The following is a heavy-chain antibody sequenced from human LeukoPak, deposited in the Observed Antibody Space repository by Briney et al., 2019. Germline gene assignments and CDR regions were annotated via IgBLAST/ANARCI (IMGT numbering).Heavy chain of an antibody. V-gene: IGHV3-23*01. J-gene: IGHJ4*02. D-gene: IGHD3-16*02. CDR1: GFTFSNYA. Sequence: PGGSLRLSCAASGFTFSNYAIYWVRQAPGKGLEWVSAISGRGDNTYYADSVKGRFTISRDNSKNTLSLQMNSLRAEDTAVYYCAKDPKYYDYVWGSYRYTGESDYWGQGTLVTVSS. CDR2: ISGRGDNT. CDR3: AKDPKYYDYVWGSYRYTGESDY.